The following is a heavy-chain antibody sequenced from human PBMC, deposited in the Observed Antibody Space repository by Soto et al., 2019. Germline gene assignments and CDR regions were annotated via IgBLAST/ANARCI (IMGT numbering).Heavy chain of an antibody. D-gene: IGHD2-2*01. CDR2: ISYDGSNK. J-gene: IGHJ6*02. CDR3: AKDIGYCSSTSCYGVYYYYYGMDV. CDR1: GFTFSGYG. V-gene: IGHV3-30*18. Sequence: GGSLRLSCAASGFTFSGYGMHWVRQAPGKGLEWVAVISYDGSNKYYADSVEGRFTISRDNSKNTLYLQMNSLRAEDTAVYYCAKDIGYCSSTSCYGVYYYYYGMDVWGQGTTVTVSS.